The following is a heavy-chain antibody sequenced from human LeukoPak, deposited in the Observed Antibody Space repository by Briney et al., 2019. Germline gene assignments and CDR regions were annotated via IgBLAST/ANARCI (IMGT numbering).Heavy chain of an antibody. CDR1: GGTFSSYA. J-gene: IGHJ4*02. Sequence: SVKVSCKASGGTFSSYAISWVRQAPGQGLEWMGGITPYNGNRNYAKKFQDRVTITRGTSLSTAHMELSSLRSEDTAMYYCARSALYSTKSDYYFESWGQGTLVTVSS. V-gene: IGHV1-69*10. CDR2: ITPYNGNR. D-gene: IGHD2-2*01. CDR3: ARSALYSTKSDYYFES.